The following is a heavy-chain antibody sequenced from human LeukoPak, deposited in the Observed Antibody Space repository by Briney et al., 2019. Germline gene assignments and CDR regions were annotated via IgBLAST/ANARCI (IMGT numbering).Heavy chain of an antibody. CDR3: ARVYSSSWLYFDY. D-gene: IGHD6-13*01. J-gene: IGHJ4*02. Sequence: SETLSLTCTVSGGSISSYYWSWIRQPPGKGLEWIGYIYYSGSTNYNPSLKSRVTISVDTSKNQFSLKLSTVTAADTAAYYCARVYSSSWLYFDYWGQGTLVTVST. CDR2: IYYSGST. V-gene: IGHV4-59*01. CDR1: GGSISSYY.